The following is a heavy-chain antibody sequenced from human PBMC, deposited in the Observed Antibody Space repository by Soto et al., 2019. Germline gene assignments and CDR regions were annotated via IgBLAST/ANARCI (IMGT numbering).Heavy chain of an antibody. CDR2: MNPNSGNT. J-gene: IGHJ3*02. V-gene: IGHV1-8*01. CDR3: AERYCTNDVCAPDLGAYDI. Sequence: ASVKVSCKASGYTFASYDINWVRQATGQGLEWMGWMNPNSGNTGYAQKFQGRVTMTRNTSISTAYMELSSLRSEDTAVYYCAERYCTNDVCAPDLGAYDIWAQGTMVTVSS. D-gene: IGHD2-8*01. CDR1: GYTFASYD.